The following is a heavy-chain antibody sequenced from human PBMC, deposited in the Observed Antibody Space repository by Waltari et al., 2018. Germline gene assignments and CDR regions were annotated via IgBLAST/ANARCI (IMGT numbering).Heavy chain of an antibody. CDR3: TRAGYYRFDY. CDR1: GFTFSSYW. J-gene: IGHJ4*02. CDR2: INKDGTST. V-gene: IGHV3-74*01. D-gene: IGHD3-9*01. Sequence: EVQLVESGGGLVQPGGSLRLSCVASGFTFSSYWMHWVRQAPGKGLVRVSRINKDGTSTSCADSVKGRFTISRDNAKNTLYLQMNSLRAEDTAVYYCTRAGYYRFDYWGQGTLATVSS.